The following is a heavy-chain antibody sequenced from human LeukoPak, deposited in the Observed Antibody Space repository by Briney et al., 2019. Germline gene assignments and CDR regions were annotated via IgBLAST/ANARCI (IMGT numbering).Heavy chain of an antibody. CDR3: ARGNWGGVVVVAATRFDREGAAFDI. CDR1: GYIFTSYY. CDR2: INPSTGST. J-gene: IGHJ3*02. D-gene: IGHD2-15*01. Sequence: ASVKVSCKASGYIFTSYYIFWVRQAPGQGLEWMGIINPSTGSTSYSQKFQGRVTMTRDMSTSTVYMELSRLRSDDTAVYYCARGNWGGVVVVAATRFDREGAAFDIWGQGTMVTVSS. V-gene: IGHV1-46*01.